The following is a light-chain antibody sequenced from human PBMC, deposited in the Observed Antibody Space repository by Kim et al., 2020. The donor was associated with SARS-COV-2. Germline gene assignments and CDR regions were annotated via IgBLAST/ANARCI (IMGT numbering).Light chain of an antibody. V-gene: IGLV4-60*03. J-gene: IGLJ3*02. CDR1: SGHSSYI. Sequence: QLVLTQSSSASASLGSSVKLTCTLSSGHSSYIIAWHQQQPGKAPRYLMKLEGSGSYNKGSGVPDRFSGSSSGADRYLTISNLQSEDEADYYCETWDRNTRLSGGGPKLTVL. CDR3: ETWDRNTRL. CDR2: LEGSGSY.